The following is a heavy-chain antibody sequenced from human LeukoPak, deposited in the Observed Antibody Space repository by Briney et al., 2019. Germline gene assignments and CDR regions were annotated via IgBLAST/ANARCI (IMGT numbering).Heavy chain of an antibody. J-gene: IGHJ5*02. D-gene: IGHD6-13*01. CDR1: GFTFISYW. CDR3: AREIAAAGNEWFDP. CDR2: INQDGSEK. V-gene: IGHV3-7*01. Sequence: GGSLRLSCAASGFTFISYWMSWVRQAPGKGLEWVANINQDGSEKYYVDSVKGRFTISRDNAKNSLYLEINSRRAEDTAVSYCAREIAAAGNEWFDPWGQGTLVTVSS.